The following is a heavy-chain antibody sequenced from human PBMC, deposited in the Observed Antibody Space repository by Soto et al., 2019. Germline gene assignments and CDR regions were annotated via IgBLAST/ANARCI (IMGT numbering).Heavy chain of an antibody. J-gene: IGHJ1*01. CDR1: GFSLSNPW. V-gene: IGHV3-15*01. CDR2: IKSKTDGGTA. CDR3: TTGIYYDILTGYHNVAY. D-gene: IGHD3-9*01. Sequence: GGALRLYCVASGFSLSNPWMTWVRQAAGKGLEWVGRIKSKTDGGTADYAAPVKGRATISRDDSKNTVYLQMNSLKTEDTAVYYCTTGIYYDILTGYHNVAYWGQGALVTVSS.